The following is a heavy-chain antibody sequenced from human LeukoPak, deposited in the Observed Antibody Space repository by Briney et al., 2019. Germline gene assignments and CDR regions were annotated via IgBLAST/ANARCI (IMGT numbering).Heavy chain of an antibody. V-gene: IGHV3-43*02. CDR3: GKDVRERGYVDF. CDR2: ICGDGGRT. CDR1: GFTFDDYA. Sequence: GGSLRLSCAASGFTFDDYAMHWVRQAPGKGLEWVSLICGDGGRTYYADSVKGRFTISRDNSKNSLYLEINSLRNDDSALYYCGKDVRERGYVDFWGQGTLVTVSS. D-gene: IGHD3-22*01. J-gene: IGHJ4*02.